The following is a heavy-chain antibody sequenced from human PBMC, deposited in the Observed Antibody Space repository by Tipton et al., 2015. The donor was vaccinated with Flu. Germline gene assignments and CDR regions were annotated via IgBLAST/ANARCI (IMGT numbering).Heavy chain of an antibody. V-gene: IGHV3-23*01. Sequence: SLRLSCAASGFTFSSYAMSWVRQAPGKGLEWVSAISGSGGSTYYADSVKGRFTISRDNSKNTLYLQMNTLRAEDTAVYYCARDDRSGSYKINWGRGTLVTVSS. CDR2: ISGSGGST. J-gene: IGHJ4*02. CDR3: ARDDRSGSYKIN. CDR1: GFTFSSYA. D-gene: IGHD1-26*01.